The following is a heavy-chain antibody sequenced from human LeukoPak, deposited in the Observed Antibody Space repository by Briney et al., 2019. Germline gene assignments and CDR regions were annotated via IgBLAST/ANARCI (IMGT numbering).Heavy chain of an antibody. V-gene: IGHV3-21*01. CDR3: ARDRRTYYYDSSGYEN. J-gene: IGHJ4*02. CDR2: ISSSSYI. CDR1: GFTFSSYS. D-gene: IGHD3-22*01. Sequence: GGSLRLSCAASGFTFSSYSMNWVRQAPGKGLEWVSSISSSSYIYYADSVKGRFTISRDNAKNSLYLQMNSLRAEDTAVYYCARDRRTYYYDSSGYENWGQGTLVTVSS.